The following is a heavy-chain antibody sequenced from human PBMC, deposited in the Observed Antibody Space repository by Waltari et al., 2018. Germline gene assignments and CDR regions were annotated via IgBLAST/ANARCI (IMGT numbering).Heavy chain of an antibody. D-gene: IGHD6-6*01. CDR2: IYYSGRT. V-gene: IGHV4-31*03. J-gene: IGHJ5*02. CDR3: ARCITARTLGYWFDP. Sequence: QVQLQESGPGLVKPSQTLSLTCTVSGGSISSGGYYWSWIRQHPGKGLEWIGSIYYSGRTSYNPSLTSRVSISVDTSKNQFSLKLTSVTAADTAMFYCARCITARTLGYWFDPWGQGTLVTVSS. CDR1: GGSISSGGYY.